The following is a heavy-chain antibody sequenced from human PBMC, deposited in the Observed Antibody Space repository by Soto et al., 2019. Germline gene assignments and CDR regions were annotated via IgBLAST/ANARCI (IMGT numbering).Heavy chain of an antibody. Sequence: SQTLSLTCAISGDSVSSNSAAWNWIRQSPSRGLEWLGRTYYRSKWYSYYAASVRGRITINADTSKNQFSLHLNSVTPQDTAVYDCARGPSPLAYWGRGTVVTVSS. V-gene: IGHV6-1*01. D-gene: IGHD6-6*01. CDR3: ARGPSPLAY. CDR2: TYYRSKWYS. J-gene: IGHJ4*02. CDR1: GDSVSSNSAA.